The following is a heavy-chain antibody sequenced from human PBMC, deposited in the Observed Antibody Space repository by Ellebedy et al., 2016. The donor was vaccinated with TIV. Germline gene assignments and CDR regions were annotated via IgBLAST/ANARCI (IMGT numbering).Heavy chain of an antibody. CDR2: IYHDGTT. CDR3: AREKVLTDNIDF. D-gene: IGHD2-21*02. Sequence: SETLSLXXTVSGYSISTGHYWGWIRQPPGKGLEWIGSIYHDGTTYYKPSLKSRVTISVDTSKNQFSLKLMSVTAADTAVYYCAREKVLTDNIDFWGQGTLVTVSS. V-gene: IGHV4-38-2*02. J-gene: IGHJ4*02. CDR1: GYSISTGHY.